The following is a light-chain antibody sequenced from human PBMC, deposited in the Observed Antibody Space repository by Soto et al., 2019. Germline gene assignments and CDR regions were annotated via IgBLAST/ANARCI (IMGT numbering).Light chain of an antibody. CDR2: STN. Sequence: QAVVTQEPSFSVSPGGTVTLTCGLNSGSVSTTNYPSWYQQTPGQAPRTLIYSTNTRSSGVPDRVSGSILGNKAALTITGAQADDESDYYCVLYVGSGILVFGGGTKLTV. J-gene: IGLJ3*02. CDR1: SGSVSTTNY. V-gene: IGLV8-61*01. CDR3: VLYVGSGILV.